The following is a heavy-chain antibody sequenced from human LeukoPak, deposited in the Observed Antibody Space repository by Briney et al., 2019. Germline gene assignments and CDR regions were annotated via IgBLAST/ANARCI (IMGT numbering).Heavy chain of an antibody. V-gene: IGHV3-23*01. CDR1: GFTFSSYG. J-gene: IGHJ4*02. Sequence: GGSLRLSCAASGFTFSSYGMSWVRQAPGKGLEWVSAISGSGGGTYYADSVKGRFTISRDNSKDTLYLQMNSLRAEDTAVYYCAKDLLLSRDGYNLGGSYFDYWGQGTLVTVSS. D-gene: IGHD5-24*01. CDR3: AKDLLLSRDGYNLGGSYFDY. CDR2: ISGSGGGT.